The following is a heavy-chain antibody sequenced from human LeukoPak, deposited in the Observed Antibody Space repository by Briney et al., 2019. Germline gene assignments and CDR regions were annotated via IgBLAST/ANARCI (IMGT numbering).Heavy chain of an antibody. CDR2: ISGSGTGP. J-gene: IGHJ4*02. D-gene: IGHD1-26*01. V-gene: IGHV3-23*01. CDR1: GLTFSNYA. CDR3: AKDMVGDPGFDY. Sequence: GGSLRLSCAASGLTFSNYAMTWVRQAPGKGLELVSAISGSGTGPYYADSVRGRFTISRDNSKNTLYLQMNSLRAEDTAVYYCAKDMVGDPGFDYWGQGTLVTVSS.